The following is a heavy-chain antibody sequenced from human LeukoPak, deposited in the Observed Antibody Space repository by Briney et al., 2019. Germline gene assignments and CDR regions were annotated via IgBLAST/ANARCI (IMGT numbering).Heavy chain of an antibody. D-gene: IGHD3-22*01. J-gene: IGHJ3*02. V-gene: IGHV1-18*01. Sequence: ASVKVSCKASGYTFTSYGINWVRQAPGQGLEWMGWISAYNGKTNFAQKLQGRVTMTTDTSTSTAYMELRSLRSDDTAVYYCARVPHYYDSSGYSLGAFDIWGQGTMVTVSS. CDR1: GYTFTSYG. CDR3: ARVPHYYDSSGYSLGAFDI. CDR2: ISAYNGKT.